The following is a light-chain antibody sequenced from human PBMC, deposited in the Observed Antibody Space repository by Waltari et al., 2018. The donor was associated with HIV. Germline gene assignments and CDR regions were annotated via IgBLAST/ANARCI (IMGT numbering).Light chain of an antibody. CDR3: QVWDSSSGVV. J-gene: IGLJ2*01. Sequence: SYVLTPSPSVPVAPGKTARITCGGNHIGSKSVHWYQQKPGQAPVLVIYYDSDRPSGIPERFSGSNSGNTATLTISRVEAGDEADYYCQVWDSSSGVVFGGGTRLTVL. CDR2: YDS. V-gene: IGLV3-21*04. CDR1: HIGSKS.